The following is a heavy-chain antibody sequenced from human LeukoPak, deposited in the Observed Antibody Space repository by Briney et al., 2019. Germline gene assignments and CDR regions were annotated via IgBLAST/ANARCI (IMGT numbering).Heavy chain of an antibody. CDR2: IIPIFGTA. V-gene: IGHV1-69*05. CDR3: ASVYYYDSSGQSGAFDI. D-gene: IGHD3-22*01. CDR1: GGTFSSYA. Sequence: SVKVSCKASGGTFSSYAISWVRQAPGQGLEWMGRIIPIFGTANYAQKFQGRVTITTDESTSTAFMELSSLRSEDTAVYYCASVYYYDSSGQSGAFDIWGQGTMVTVSS. J-gene: IGHJ3*02.